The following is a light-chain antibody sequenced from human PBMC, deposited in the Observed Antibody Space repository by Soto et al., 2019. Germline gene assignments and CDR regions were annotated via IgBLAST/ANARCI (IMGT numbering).Light chain of an antibody. Sequence: DIQMTQSPSTLSASVVDRVTITFRASQSISNWLVWYQQKPGKAPKLLIYQASSLESGVPSRFSGRGSGTEFTLTISSLQPDDFATYYCQHYNSYSEAFGQGTKVDIK. CDR2: QAS. CDR1: QSISNW. J-gene: IGKJ1*01. CDR3: QHYNSYSEA. V-gene: IGKV1-5*03.